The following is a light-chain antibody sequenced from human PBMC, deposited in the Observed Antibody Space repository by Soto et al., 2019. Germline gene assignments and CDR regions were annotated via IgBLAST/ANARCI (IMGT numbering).Light chain of an antibody. CDR1: QTVTNRY. V-gene: IGKV3-20*01. Sequence: EIVLTQSPGTLSLSPGERVTLSCRASQTVTNRYFAWYQHRRGQAPRLLIYGTSNRATGVPDRFSGSGSGKEFSLTIARLEPEDFAVYFCQQYASSITFGGGTKVEFK. CDR2: GTS. J-gene: IGKJ4*01. CDR3: QQYASSIT.